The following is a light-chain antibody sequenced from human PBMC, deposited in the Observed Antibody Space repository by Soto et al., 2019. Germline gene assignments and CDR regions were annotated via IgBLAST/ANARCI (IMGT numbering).Light chain of an antibody. J-gene: IGKJ1*01. V-gene: IGKV1-8*01. Sequence: AIRITKSPSSPSASKGDRVTITCRASQGISSYLSWYQQKPGKAPKLLIYAASTLQSGVPSRFSGSGSGTEFTLTISSLQPDDFATYYCQQYNSYPWTFGQGTKVDIK. CDR2: AAS. CDR3: QQYNSYPWT. CDR1: QGISSY.